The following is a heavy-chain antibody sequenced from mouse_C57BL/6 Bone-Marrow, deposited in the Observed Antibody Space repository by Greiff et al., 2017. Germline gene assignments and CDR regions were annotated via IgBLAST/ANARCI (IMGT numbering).Heavy chain of an antibody. J-gene: IGHJ4*01. Sequence: QVQLKESGAELARPGASVKLSCKASGYTFTSYGISWVKQRTGQGLEWIGEIYPRSGNTYYNEKFKGKATLTADKSSSTAYMELSSLTSEDSAVDFCASIYPFYAMDYWGQGTSVTVSS. CDR2: IYPRSGNT. CDR1: GYTFTSYG. D-gene: IGHD1-1*01. CDR3: ASIYPFYAMDY. V-gene: IGHV1-81*01.